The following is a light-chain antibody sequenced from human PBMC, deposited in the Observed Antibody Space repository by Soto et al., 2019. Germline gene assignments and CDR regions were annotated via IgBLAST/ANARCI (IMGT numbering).Light chain of an antibody. V-gene: IGKV2-24*01. CDR1: RSLVASDGKAY. J-gene: IGKJ5*01. CDR2: KVS. CDR3: MQATQLRT. Sequence: EIVLTQTPLLSPVTLGQPASISCRSSRSLVASDGKAYLTWLHQRPGQPPRPLIYKVSQRLSGVPDRFSGSGAGTDFTLHISRVEAEDVGTYFCMQATQLRTFGQGTRLEIK.